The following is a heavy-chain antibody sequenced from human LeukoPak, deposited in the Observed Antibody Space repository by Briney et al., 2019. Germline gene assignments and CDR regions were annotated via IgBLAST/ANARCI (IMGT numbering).Heavy chain of an antibody. J-gene: IGHJ4*02. Sequence: SQTLSLTCTVSGGSISSGDYYWSWIRQPPGKGLEWIGYIYYSGSTYYNPSHKSRVAISVDTSKNQFPLKLSSVTAADTAVYYCAREQNDYGDFDYWGQGTLVTVSS. CDR1: GGSISSGDYY. D-gene: IGHD4-17*01. CDR2: IYYSGST. V-gene: IGHV4-30-4*01. CDR3: AREQNDYGDFDY.